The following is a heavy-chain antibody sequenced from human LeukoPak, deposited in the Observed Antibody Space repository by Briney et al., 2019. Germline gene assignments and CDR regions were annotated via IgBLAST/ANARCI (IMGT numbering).Heavy chain of an antibody. D-gene: IGHD4-17*01. J-gene: IGHJ6*02. CDR1: GGTLSSYA. CDR2: IIPIFGTA. CDR3: AIKTTVTTLGAYYYYGMDV. V-gene: IGHV1-69*13. Sequence: SVKVSCKASGGTLSSYAISWVRQAPGQGLEWMGGIIPIFGTANYAQKFQGRVTITADESTSTAYMELSSLRSEDTAVHYCAIKTTVTTLGAYYYYGMDVWGQGTTVTVSS.